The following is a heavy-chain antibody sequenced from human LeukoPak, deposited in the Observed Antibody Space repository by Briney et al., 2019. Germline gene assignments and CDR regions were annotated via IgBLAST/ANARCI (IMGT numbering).Heavy chain of an antibody. CDR2: ISDSGGRT. D-gene: IGHD3-22*01. CDR3: AKRGVVIRVILVGFHKEAYYFDS. V-gene: IGHV3-23*01. J-gene: IGHJ4*02. CDR1: GITLSNYG. Sequence: GGSLRLSCVVSGITLSNYGMSWVRQAPGKGLEWVAGISDSGGRTNYADSVKGRFTISRDNPKNTLYLQMNSLRAEDTAVYFCAKRGVVIRVILVGFHKEAYYFDSWGQGALVTVSS.